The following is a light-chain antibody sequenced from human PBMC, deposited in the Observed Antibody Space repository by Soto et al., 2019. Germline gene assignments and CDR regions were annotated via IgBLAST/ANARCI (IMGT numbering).Light chain of an antibody. Sequence: PGERATLSCRASQSVLNNYLAWYQQRPGQSPRLLIYSTSTRATGVPDRFSASGSGADFTLTISRLEPEDFAVYYCQQYGGSPLVTFGGGTKVEIK. V-gene: IGKV3-20*01. CDR3: QQYGGSPLVT. CDR1: QSVLNNY. J-gene: IGKJ4*01. CDR2: STS.